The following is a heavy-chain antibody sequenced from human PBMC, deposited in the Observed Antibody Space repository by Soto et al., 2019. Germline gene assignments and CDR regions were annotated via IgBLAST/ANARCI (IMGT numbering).Heavy chain of an antibody. CDR3: VRRGLRYGASGPREDTFDF. V-gene: IGHV5-51*01. CDR2: IFPGDSDA. CDR1: EYSFINYW. D-gene: IGHD4-17*01. Sequence: GESLKISCKGSEYSFINYWIAWVRQMPGNGLEYMGVIFPGDSDARYSPSFQGQVTFSVDKSTSTAYLQWSSLKASDTAIYYCVRRGLRYGASGPREDTFDFWGQGTMVTVSS. J-gene: IGHJ3*01.